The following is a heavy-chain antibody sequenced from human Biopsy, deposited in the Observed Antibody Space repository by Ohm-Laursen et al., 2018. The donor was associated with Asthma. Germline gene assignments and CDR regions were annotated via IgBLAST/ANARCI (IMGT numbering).Heavy chain of an antibody. Sequence: SVKVSCRTSGYTFNSAGITWVRQAPGQGLEWMGWISVYNGNTKVAQKLQDRVTMIIDTSTSTAYMELRSLRSDDTAVYFCARAVDYSHYYGIDVWGQGTTVTVS. CDR2: ISVYNGNT. CDR3: ARAVDYSHYYGIDV. CDR1: GYTFNSAG. J-gene: IGHJ6*02. D-gene: IGHD3-10*01. V-gene: IGHV1-18*01.